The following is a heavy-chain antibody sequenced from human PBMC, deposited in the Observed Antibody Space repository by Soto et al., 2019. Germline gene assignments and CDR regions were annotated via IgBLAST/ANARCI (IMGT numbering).Heavy chain of an antibody. CDR2: IYDRGNT. CDR3: AFSWNALAVTTFDY. D-gene: IGHD4-17*01. V-gene: IGHV4-59*03. Sequence: SETLSLTCSVSSTSIGTYGWSWIRQSPGEGLEWIGYIYDRGNTDYNPSLRSRVTMSVDTSKSQFSMHLRSVTTADTAVYYCAFSWNALAVTTFDYWGQGIQVTVS. J-gene: IGHJ4*02. CDR1: STSIGTYG.